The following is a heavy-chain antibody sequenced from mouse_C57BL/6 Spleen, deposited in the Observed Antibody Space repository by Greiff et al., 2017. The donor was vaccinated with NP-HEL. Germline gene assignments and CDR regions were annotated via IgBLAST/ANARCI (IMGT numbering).Heavy chain of an antibody. Sequence: QVQLQQSGPGLVQPSQSLSITCTVSGFSLTSYGVHWVRQSPGKGLEWLGVIWSGGSTDYNAAFISRLRISKDNSKSQVFFKMNSLQADDTAIYYCARTSVDGNYETLDYYAMDYWGQGTSVTVSS. CDR2: IWSGGST. V-gene: IGHV2-2*01. J-gene: IGHJ4*01. CDR1: GFSLTSYG. D-gene: IGHD2-1*01. CDR3: ARTSVDGNYETLDYYAMDY.